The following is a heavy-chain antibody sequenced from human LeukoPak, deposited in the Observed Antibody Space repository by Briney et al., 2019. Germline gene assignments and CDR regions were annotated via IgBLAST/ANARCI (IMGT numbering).Heavy chain of an antibody. CDR3: ARGRVPAADEFDP. V-gene: IGHV1-2*02. Sequence: ASVKVSCKASGYTFTGYYIHWVRQAPGQGLEWMGWINPNSGGTNSAQKFQGRVTMTRDTSISTAYMELSRLTSDDTAVYSCARGRVPAADEFDPWGQGTLVTVSS. CDR2: INPNSGGT. D-gene: IGHD2-2*01. J-gene: IGHJ5*02. CDR1: GYTFTGYY.